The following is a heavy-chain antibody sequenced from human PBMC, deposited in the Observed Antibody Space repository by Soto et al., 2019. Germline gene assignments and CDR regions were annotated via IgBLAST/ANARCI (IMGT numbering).Heavy chain of an antibody. J-gene: IGHJ6*02. Sequence: GGSLRLSCAASGFTFSSYSMNWVRQAPGKGLEWVSSISSSSSYIYYADSVKGRFTISRDNAKNSLYLQMNSLRAEDTAVYYCARERGVVPAAIYYYYGMDVWGQGTTVTVSS. CDR1: GFTFSSYS. V-gene: IGHV3-21*01. D-gene: IGHD2-2*02. CDR3: ARERGVVPAAIYYYYGMDV. CDR2: ISSSSSYI.